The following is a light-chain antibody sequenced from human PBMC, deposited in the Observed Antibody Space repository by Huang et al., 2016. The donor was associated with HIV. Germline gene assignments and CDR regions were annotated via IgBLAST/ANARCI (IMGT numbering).Light chain of an antibody. CDR3: QQSSTTRLT. CDR2: AAS. J-gene: IGKJ4*01. V-gene: IGKV1-39*01. CDR1: PSISSY. Sequence: DIQMTQSPLSLSASVGDRVTITCRASPSISSYLHWYQQKPGKAPTLLIYAASSLQSGVPSRFIGSGSGTDFTLTISSLQPEYFATYYCQQSSTTRLTFGGGTKVEIK.